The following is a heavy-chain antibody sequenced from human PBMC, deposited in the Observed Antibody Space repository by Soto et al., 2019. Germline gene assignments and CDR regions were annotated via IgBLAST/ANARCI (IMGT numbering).Heavy chain of an antibody. D-gene: IGHD3-22*01. CDR2: IDSDGSII. Sequence: GGSLRLSCAASGFTFSTYWMHWVRQISGKGLVWVSHIDSDGSIITYVDSVKGRFTISRDNAKKSLYLQMNSLRVEDTAVYYCARGDYHDTSGPFSDAFDIWGQGTMVTVSS. J-gene: IGHJ3*02. CDR3: ARGDYHDTSGPFSDAFDI. CDR1: GFTFSTYW. V-gene: IGHV3-74*01.